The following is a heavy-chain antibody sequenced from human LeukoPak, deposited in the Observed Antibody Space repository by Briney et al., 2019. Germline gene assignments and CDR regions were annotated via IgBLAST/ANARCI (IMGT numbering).Heavy chain of an antibody. D-gene: IGHD4/OR15-4a*01. V-gene: IGHV4-4*02. CDR2: IYHSGGT. J-gene: IGHJ4*02. CDR3: ARSLDYSLSY. CDR1: GDSISNGNW. Sequence: PSETLSLTCAVSGDSISNGNWWTWVRQPPGKGLEWIGEIYHSGGTNYNPSLKSRVTISVDKSKNQFSLKLGSVTAADTAVYFCARSLDYSLSYWGQGTLVTVSS.